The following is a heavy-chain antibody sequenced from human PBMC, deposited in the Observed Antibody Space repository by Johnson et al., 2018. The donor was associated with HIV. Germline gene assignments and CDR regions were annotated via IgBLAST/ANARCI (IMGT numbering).Heavy chain of an antibody. CDR3: ARLPSGYSRDDFDI. CDR2: ISYDGSRK. Sequence: QVQLLESGGGVVQPGRSLRLSCAASGFIFRSYPMNWVRQAPGKGLEWVAIISYDGSRKYYADSVKGRFTISIDNSKNTLYLQMNSLRAEDTAVYYCARLPSGYSRDDFDIRGQGTMVTVSS. CDR1: GFIFRSYP. J-gene: IGHJ3*02. D-gene: IGHD5-18*01. V-gene: IGHV3-30-3*01.